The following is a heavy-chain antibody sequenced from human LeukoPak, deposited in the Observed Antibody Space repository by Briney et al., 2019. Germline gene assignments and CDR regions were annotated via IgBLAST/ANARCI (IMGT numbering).Heavy chain of an antibody. Sequence: GGSLRLSCAASGFTSSSYGMHWVRQAPGKGLEWVAVIWYDGSNKYYADSVKGRFTISRDNSKNTLYLQMNSLRAEDTAVYYCARDQIAVAGSYYFDYWGQGTLVTVSS. CDR3: ARDQIAVAGSYYFDY. V-gene: IGHV3-33*01. CDR1: GFTSSSYG. J-gene: IGHJ4*02. D-gene: IGHD6-19*01. CDR2: IWYDGSNK.